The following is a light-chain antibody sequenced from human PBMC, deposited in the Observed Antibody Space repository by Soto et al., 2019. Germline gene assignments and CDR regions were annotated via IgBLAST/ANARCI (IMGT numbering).Light chain of an antibody. Sequence: IQMTQSPSSLSASVGDRVTITCRASQSISSYLNWYQQKPGKAPKLLIYAASSLQSGVPSRFSGSGSGTDFTLTISSPQPEAVETYYCQQSYSTLRTFGQGTKVDIK. V-gene: IGKV1-39*01. CDR3: QQSYSTLRT. CDR1: QSISSY. CDR2: AAS. J-gene: IGKJ1*01.